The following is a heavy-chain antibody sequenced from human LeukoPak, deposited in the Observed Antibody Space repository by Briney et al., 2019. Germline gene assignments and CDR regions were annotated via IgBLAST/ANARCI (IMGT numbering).Heavy chain of an antibody. Sequence: GGSLRLSCAASGFTVSSNYMSWVRQAPGKGLEWVSSISSSSSYIYYADSVKGRFTISRDNAKNSLYLQMNSLRAEDTAVYYCATRRGGYSGYDYWYFDLWGRGTLVTVSS. CDR3: ATRRGGYSGYDYWYFDL. J-gene: IGHJ2*01. D-gene: IGHD5-12*01. CDR2: ISSSSSYI. CDR1: GFTVSSNY. V-gene: IGHV3-21*01.